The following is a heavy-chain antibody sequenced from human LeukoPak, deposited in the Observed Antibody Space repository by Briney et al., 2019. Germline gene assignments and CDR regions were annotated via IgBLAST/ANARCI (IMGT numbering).Heavy chain of an antibody. J-gene: IGHJ4*02. Sequence: PGGSLRLFCTAWGFTFRKYDMSWVRQAPGRGLEWVSNMSGSDGGTYYADSVKRRFTISRDNSNNTLYLQINSLRDEDTAIYYCAKGRGYCTGGSCYSDYWGQGTLVTVSS. CDR3: AKGRGYCTGGSCYSDY. CDR1: GFTFRKYD. V-gene: IGHV3-23*01. D-gene: IGHD2-15*01. CDR2: MSGSDGGT.